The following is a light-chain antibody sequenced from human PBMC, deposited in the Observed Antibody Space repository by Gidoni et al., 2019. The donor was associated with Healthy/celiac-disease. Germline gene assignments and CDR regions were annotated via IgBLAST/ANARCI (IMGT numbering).Light chain of an antibody. CDR1: QDICNY. CDR2: DAS. J-gene: IGKJ2*01. CDR3: QQYDNLPT. V-gene: IGKV1-33*01. Sequence: DIQMTQSPSSLSAAVGDRVTITCQASQDICNYLHWYQQHPGKAPKLLIYDASHLETGVPSRFSGSGSGTDFTFTISSLQPEDIATYYCQQYDNLPTFGQGTKLEIK.